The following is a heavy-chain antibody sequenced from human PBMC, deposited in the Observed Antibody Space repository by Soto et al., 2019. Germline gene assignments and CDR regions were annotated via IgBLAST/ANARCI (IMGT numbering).Heavy chain of an antibody. CDR1: IVSICSYC. Sequence: PSEMLSLTCTVSIVSICSYCLNWIRQPPGKGLEWIGYIYYSGSTNYNPSLKSRVSISVDTSKNQFSLKLRSVTAADTAVYYCATGYCSGGSCYNNLFDPWGQGTLVTVSS. V-gene: IGHV4-59*01. J-gene: IGHJ5*02. CDR2: IYYSGST. D-gene: IGHD2-15*01. CDR3: ATGYCSGGSCYNNLFDP.